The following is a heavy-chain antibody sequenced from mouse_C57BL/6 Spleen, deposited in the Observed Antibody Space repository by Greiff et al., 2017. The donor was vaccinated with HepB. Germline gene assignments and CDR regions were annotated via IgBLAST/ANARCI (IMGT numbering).Heavy chain of an antibody. V-gene: IGHV1-26*01. D-gene: IGHD2-4*01. CDR2: INPNNGGT. Sequence: EVQLQQSGPELVKPGASVKISCKASGYTFTDYYMNWVKQSHGKSLEWIRDINPNNGGTSYNQKFKGKATLTVDKSSSTAYMELRSLTSEDSAVYYCARVGDYDGDYWGQGTTLTVSS. CDR3: ARVGDYDGDY. CDR1: GYTFTDYY. J-gene: IGHJ2*01.